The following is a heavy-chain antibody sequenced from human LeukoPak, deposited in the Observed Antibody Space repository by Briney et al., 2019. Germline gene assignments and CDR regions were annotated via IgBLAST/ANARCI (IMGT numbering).Heavy chain of an antibody. J-gene: IGHJ4*02. D-gene: IGHD4-23*01. CDR3: ARGPRIDYGGDY. CDR1: GGTFSSYV. V-gene: IGHV1-69*13. Sequence: ASVKVSCKASGGTFSSYVFTWVRQAPGQGLEWMGGIIPNFGRANYAQKFQGRVTITADESTSTAYMGLSSLRSDDTAVYYCARGPRIDYGGDYWGQGTLVTVSS. CDR2: IIPNFGRA.